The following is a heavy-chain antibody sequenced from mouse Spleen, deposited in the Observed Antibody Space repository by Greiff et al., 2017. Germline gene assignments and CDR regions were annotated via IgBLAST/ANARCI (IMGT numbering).Heavy chain of an antibody. J-gene: IGHJ2*01. CDR2: IDPSDSYT. V-gene: IGHV1-59*01. D-gene: IGHD2-2*01. Sequence: VQLQQPGAELVRPGTSVKLSCKASGYTFTSYWMHWVKQRPGQGLEWIGVIDPSDSYTNYNQKFKGKATLTVDTSSSTAYMQLSSLTSEDSAVYYCAPGYDENYFDYWGQGTTLTVSS. CDR1: GYTFTSYW. CDR3: APGYDENYFDY.